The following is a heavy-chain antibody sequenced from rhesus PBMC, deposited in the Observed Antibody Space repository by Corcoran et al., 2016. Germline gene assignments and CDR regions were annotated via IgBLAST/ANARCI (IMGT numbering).Heavy chain of an antibody. J-gene: IGHJ1*01. D-gene: IGHD3-3*01. CDR1: GFSLSTSGMG. CDR3: ARLDYNIWTGYYKGFEF. V-gene: IGHV2-1*01. Sequence: QVTLKESGPALVKPTQTLTLTCTFSGFSLSTSGMGVGWIRQPSRKTLEWLAHIYWNDDKYFSTSLKSRLNISKDTSKNQVVLTMTNMDPVDTATYYCARLDYNIWTGYYKGFEFWGQGALVTVSS. CDR2: IYWNDDK.